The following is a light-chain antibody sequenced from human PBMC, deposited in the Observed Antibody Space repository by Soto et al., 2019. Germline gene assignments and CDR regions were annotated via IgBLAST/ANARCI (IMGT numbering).Light chain of an antibody. CDR3: QQRSDWPWT. V-gene: IGKV3-11*01. CDR1: QSFSSN. J-gene: IGKJ1*01. CDR2: DSS. Sequence: EIVLTQSPATLSLSPGERATLSCRASQSFSSNVAWYQQKPGQAPRLLIYDSSNRAAGIPARFSGSGSGTDFTLTVSSLEPEDFVVYYCQQRSDWPWTFGQGTKVDIK.